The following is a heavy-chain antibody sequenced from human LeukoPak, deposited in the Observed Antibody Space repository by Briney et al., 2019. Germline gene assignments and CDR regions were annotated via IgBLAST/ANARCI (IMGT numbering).Heavy chain of an antibody. D-gene: IGHD3-9*01. Sequence: SETLSLTCTVSGGSISSYYWSWIRQPAGKGLEWIGRIYTSGSTNYNPSLKSRVTMSVDTSKNQFSLRLSSVTAADTAVYYCARDYDILTGPDAFDIWGQGTMVTVSS. V-gene: IGHV4-4*07. CDR2: IYTSGST. CDR1: GGSISSYY. J-gene: IGHJ3*02. CDR3: ARDYDILTGPDAFDI.